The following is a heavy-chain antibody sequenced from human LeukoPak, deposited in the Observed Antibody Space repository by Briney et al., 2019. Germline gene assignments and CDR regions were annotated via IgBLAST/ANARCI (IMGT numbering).Heavy chain of an antibody. Sequence: ASVKVSCKASGYTFTGYYMHWVRQAPGQGLEWMGWINPNSGGANYAQKFQGRVTMTRDTSTSTVYMELSSLRSEDTAVYYCARDSYGDYVGLVLSATHGNYYFDYWGQGTLVTVSS. CDR2: INPNSGGA. V-gene: IGHV1-2*02. CDR1: GYTFTGYY. J-gene: IGHJ4*02. CDR3: ARDSYGDYVGLVLSATHGNYYFDY. D-gene: IGHD4-17*01.